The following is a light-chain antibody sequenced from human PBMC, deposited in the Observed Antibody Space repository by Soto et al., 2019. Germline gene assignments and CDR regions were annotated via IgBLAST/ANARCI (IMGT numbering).Light chain of an antibody. CDR2: ATS. CDR3: QQYNSYPWT. Sequence: DIQMTQSPPSLSASVGDRVTITCRASQGIDNYLAWFQQQPGKAPKPLIYATSSLHSGVPSKFTGSGSGTEFTLTITSLQPEDFVTYYCQQYNSYPWTFGQGTKVEVK. V-gene: IGKV1-16*02. J-gene: IGKJ1*01. CDR1: QGIDNY.